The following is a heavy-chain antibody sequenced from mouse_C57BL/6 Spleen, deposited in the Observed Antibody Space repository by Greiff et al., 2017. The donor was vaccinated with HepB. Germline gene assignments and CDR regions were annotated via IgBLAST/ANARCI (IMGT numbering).Heavy chain of an antibody. CDR3: ARDDWAY. Sequence: DVMLVESGGDLVKPGGSLKLSCAASGFTFSSYGMSWVRQTPDKRLEWVATISSGGSYTYYPDSVKGRFTISRDNAKNTLYLQMSSLKSEDTAMYYCARDDWAYWGQGTLVTVSA. V-gene: IGHV5-6*02. CDR2: ISSGGSYT. CDR1: GFTFSSYG. D-gene: IGHD2-4*01. J-gene: IGHJ3*01.